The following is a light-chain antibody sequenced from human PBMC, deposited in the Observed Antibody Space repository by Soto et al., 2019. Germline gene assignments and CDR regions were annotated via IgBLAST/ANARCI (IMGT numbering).Light chain of an antibody. CDR1: PSVANF. CDR2: GAS. V-gene: IGKV3-15*01. J-gene: IGKJ1*01. CDR3: QQYDNWPWT. Sequence: EIVLTQSPGTLSLSPGERARLSCRASPSVANFVAWYQQKPGQAPRLLIYGASTRATAIPARFTGSGSGTDFTLTISSLQSEDFAVYYCQQYDNWPWTFGQGTRWIS.